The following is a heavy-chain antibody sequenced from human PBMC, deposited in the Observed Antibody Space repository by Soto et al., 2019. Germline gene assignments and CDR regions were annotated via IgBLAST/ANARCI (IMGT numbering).Heavy chain of an antibody. D-gene: IGHD6-19*01. CDR2: IFTGGST. CDR3: ARYRQSSGWLDAFDI. CDR1: GFTVSSNY. J-gene: IGHJ3*02. Sequence: EVQLVESGGGLVQPGGSLRLSCAASGFTVSSNYMSWVRPAPGKGLEWVSVIFTGGSTYYADSVKGPFTISRHSSMNTVYLQMDSLRAEYTSVYDCARYRQSSGWLDAFDIWGQGTMVNVSS. V-gene: IGHV3-53*04.